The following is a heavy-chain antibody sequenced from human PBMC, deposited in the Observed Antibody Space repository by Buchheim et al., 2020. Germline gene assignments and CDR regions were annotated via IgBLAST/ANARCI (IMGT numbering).Heavy chain of an antibody. CDR3: ARISARIAVAGTEDY. D-gene: IGHD6-19*01. J-gene: IGHJ4*02. V-gene: IGHV3-30-3*01. Sequence: QVQLVESGGGVVQPGRSLRLSCAASGFTFSSYAMHWVRQAPGQGLEWVAVISYDGSNKYYADSVKGRFTISRDNSKNTLYLQMNSLRAEDTAVYYCARISARIAVAGTEDYWGQGTL. CDR1: GFTFSSYA. CDR2: ISYDGSNK.